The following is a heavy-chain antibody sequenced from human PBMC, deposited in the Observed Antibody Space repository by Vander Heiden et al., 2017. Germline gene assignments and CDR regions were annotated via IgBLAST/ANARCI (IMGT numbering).Heavy chain of an antibody. Sequence: EVQLVESGGGLVKPGGSLRLSCAASGFTFSSYSINWVRQAPGKGLEWVSSISSSSSYIYYADSVKGRFTISRDNAKNSLYLQMNSLRAEDTAVYYCARADSNYDILTGYPKYYFDYWGQGTLVTVSS. J-gene: IGHJ4*02. D-gene: IGHD3-9*01. CDR3: ARADSNYDILTGYPKYYFDY. V-gene: IGHV3-21*01. CDR1: GFTFSSYS. CDR2: ISSSSSYI.